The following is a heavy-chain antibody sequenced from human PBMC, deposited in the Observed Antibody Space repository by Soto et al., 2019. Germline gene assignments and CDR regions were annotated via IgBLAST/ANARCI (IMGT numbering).Heavy chain of an antibody. J-gene: IGHJ5*02. CDR3: ARDRTITGTTWDSWFDP. V-gene: IGHV1-46*01. CDR2: INPSGGST. CDR1: GYTFTSNY. Sequence: ASVKVSCKASGYTFTSNYMQWVRQAPRQGLEWMGIINPSGGSTSYAQKFQGRVTMTRDTSTSTVYMELSSLRSEDTAVYYCARDRTITGTTWDSWFDPWGQGTLVTVSS. D-gene: IGHD1-7*01.